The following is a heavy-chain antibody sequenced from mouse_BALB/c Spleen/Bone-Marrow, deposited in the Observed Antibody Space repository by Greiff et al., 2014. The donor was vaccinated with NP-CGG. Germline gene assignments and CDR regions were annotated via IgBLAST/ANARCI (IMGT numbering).Heavy chain of an antibody. CDR1: GYTFTSYY. J-gene: IGHJ4*01. V-gene: IGHV1S16*01. Sequence: QVQLQQSGAELVKPGASVKLSCKASGYTFTSYYMYWVKQRPGQGLEWFGEINPSNGGTNFNEKFKNKATLTVDKSSSTAYMQLSSLTSEDSAVYYCSRGRRYALDDWGQGTSVTVSS. CDR2: INPSNGGT. CDR3: SRGRRYALDD.